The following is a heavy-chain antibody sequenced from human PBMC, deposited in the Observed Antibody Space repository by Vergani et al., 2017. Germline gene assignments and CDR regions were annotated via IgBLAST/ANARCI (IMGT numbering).Heavy chain of an antibody. D-gene: IGHD1-26*01. Sequence: QVQLQESGPGLVKPSETLSLTCTVSGGSISSYYWSWIRQPPGKGLEWIGYIYYSGSTNYNPSLKRRVTISVDTSKNQFSPKLSSVTAADTAVYYCARGKAVGNNWFDPWGQGTLVTVSS. CDR1: GGSISSYY. J-gene: IGHJ5*02. V-gene: IGHV4-59*01. CDR2: IYYSGST. CDR3: ARGKAVGNNWFDP.